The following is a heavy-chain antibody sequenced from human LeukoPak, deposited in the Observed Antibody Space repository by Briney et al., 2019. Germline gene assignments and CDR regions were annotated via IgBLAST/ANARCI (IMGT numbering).Heavy chain of an antibody. CDR3: ARGRRPPLIPTAIYYYYHMDV. Sequence: SETLSLTCAVYGESLSGYYWSWIRQPPGKGLEWIGEINQSGTTNYNPSLKSRVTISVDTSKNQFPLKLNSVTAADTALYFCARGRRPPLIPTAIYYYYHMDVWGKGTMVTVSS. D-gene: IGHD2-2*02. J-gene: IGHJ6*03. CDR1: GESLSGYY. V-gene: IGHV4-34*01. CDR2: INQSGTT.